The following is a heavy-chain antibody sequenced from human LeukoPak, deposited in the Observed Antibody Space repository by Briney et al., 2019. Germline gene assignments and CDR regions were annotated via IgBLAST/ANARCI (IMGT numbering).Heavy chain of an antibody. CDR1: GGSISSYY. Sequence: PSETLSLTCTVSGGSISSYYWSWIRQPAGKGLEWIGRIYTSGSTNYNPSLKSRVTMSVDTSKNQFSLKLSSVTAADTAVYYCAGPHGGGSYYFIGSETWYYMDVWGKGTTVTVSS. CDR3: AGPHGGGSYYFIGSETWYYMDV. V-gene: IGHV4-4*07. J-gene: IGHJ6*03. D-gene: IGHD1-26*01. CDR2: IYTSGST.